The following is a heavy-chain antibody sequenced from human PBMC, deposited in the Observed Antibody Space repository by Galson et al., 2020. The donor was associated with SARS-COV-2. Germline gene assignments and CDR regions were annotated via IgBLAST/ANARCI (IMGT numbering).Heavy chain of an antibody. CDR1: GFTFSSLA. J-gene: IGHJ4*02. Sequence: GGSLRPPCAAPGFTFSSLAMHWVRQAPGKGLEWGAIISYDGTSGYNSDSVKGRFTISRDISKNTLYLQMSRLRPEDTGVYYCARGTDDNSSSWYDYWGQGTLVTVSP. CDR3: ARGTDDNSSSWYDY. CDR2: ISYDGTSG. D-gene: IGHD3-22*01. V-gene: IGHV3-30*04.